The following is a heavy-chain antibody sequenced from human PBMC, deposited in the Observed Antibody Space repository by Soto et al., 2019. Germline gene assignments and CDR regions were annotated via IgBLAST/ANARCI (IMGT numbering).Heavy chain of an antibody. D-gene: IGHD6-19*01. CDR1: GFTFSSYA. Sequence: GGSLRLSCAASGFTFSSYAMHWVRQAPGKGLEWVAVISYDGSNKYYADSVKGRFTISRDNSKNTLYLQMNSLRAEDTAVYYCARDGTAVAGQYYYYGMDVWGQGTTVTVS. CDR2: ISYDGSNK. CDR3: ARDGTAVAGQYYYYGMDV. J-gene: IGHJ6*02. V-gene: IGHV3-30-3*01.